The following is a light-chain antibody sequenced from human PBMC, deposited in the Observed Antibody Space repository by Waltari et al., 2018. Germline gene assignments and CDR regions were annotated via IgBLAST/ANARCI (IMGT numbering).Light chain of an antibody. CDR1: QSISVN. CDR2: GAS. V-gene: IGKV3-15*01. CDR3: QQYDNWPFMYT. J-gene: IGKJ2*01. Sequence: EIVMTQSPATLSVSPGDTATLSCRASQSISVNLAWYQQKPGQPPRLLIYGASSRATDIPVRFSGSVSETEFTLTISSLQSEDFAVYYCQQYDNWPFMYTFGQGTKLEIK.